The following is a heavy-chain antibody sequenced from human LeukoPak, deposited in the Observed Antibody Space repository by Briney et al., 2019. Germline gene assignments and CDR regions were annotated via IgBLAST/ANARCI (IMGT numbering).Heavy chain of an antibody. D-gene: IGHD6-6*01. Sequence: GGSLRLTCAPYGFTFRNYAMSWVRQAPGKGLEWVSAISDTGGSTYYADSVKGRFTISRDNSKNTLYLQMNSLRAEDTAIYYCAKGSRPARPYYFDYWGQGTLVTVA. CDR2: ISDTGGST. CDR1: GFTFRNYA. CDR3: AKGSRPARPYYFDY. V-gene: IGHV3-23*01. J-gene: IGHJ4*02.